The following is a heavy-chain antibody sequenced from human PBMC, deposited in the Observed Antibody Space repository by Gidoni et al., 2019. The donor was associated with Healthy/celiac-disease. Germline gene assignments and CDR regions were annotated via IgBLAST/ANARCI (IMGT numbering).Heavy chain of an antibody. V-gene: IGHV3-7*03. Sequence: EVQLVESGGGLVQPGGSLRLSGAASGFTFSSSWLSWVRQAPGKGREWVANIRQDGSEKYYVDSVKGRFTISRDNAKNSLYLQMNSLRAEDTAVYYCARDQRLFWGKMNPEHDWYFDLWGRGTLVTVSS. CDR3: ARDQRLFWGKMNPEHDWYFDL. J-gene: IGHJ2*01. D-gene: IGHD2-21*01. CDR2: IRQDGSEK. CDR1: GFTFSSSW.